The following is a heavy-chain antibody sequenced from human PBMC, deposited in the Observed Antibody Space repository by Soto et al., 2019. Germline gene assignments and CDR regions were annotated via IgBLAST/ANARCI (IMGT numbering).Heavy chain of an antibody. J-gene: IGHJ4*02. Sequence: ASVKVSCKTSRHMFSTYDINWVRQATGQGLEWMGWMNPRSGNTGHAQKFQGRVSMTRNTSITTAYMELSSLRSEDTAVYYCATRNYWGQGTLVTVSS. CDR1: RHMFSTYD. V-gene: IGHV1-8*01. CDR3: ATRNY. CDR2: MNPRSGNT.